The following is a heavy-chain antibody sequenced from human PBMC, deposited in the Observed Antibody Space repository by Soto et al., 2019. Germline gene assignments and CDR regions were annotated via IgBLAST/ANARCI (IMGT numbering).Heavy chain of an antibody. V-gene: IGHV3-66*01. CDR1: GFTVSSNY. CDR3: ALDNIPGAPDYFDH. D-gene: IGHD2-2*03. J-gene: IGHJ4*02. Sequence: GGSLRLSCAAPGFTVSSNYMSWVRQAPGKGLEWVSVIYTTGTTYYADSVKGRFTISRDNSKSTLFLEMNSLGPDDTAMYYCALDNIPGAPDYFDHWGQGTLVTSPQ. CDR2: IYTTGTT.